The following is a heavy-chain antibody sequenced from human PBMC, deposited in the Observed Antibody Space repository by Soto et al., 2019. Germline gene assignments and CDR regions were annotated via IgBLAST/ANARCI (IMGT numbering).Heavy chain of an antibody. V-gene: IGHV4-34*01. J-gene: IGHJ5*02. CDR1: GGSFSGYY. D-gene: IGHD3-10*01. CDR2: INHSGST. CDR3: ARGRITMVRGRNWFDP. Sequence: SETLSLTCAVYGGSFSGYYWSWIRQPPGKGLEWIGEINHSGSTNYNPSLKSRVTISVDTSKNQFSLKLSSVTAADTAVYYCARGRITMVRGRNWFDPWGQGTVVTVSS.